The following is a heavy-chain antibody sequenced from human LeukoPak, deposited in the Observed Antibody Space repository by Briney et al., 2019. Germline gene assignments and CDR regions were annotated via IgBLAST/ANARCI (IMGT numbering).Heavy chain of an antibody. CDR1: GGSISSSSYY. CDR2: IYYSGST. J-gene: IGHJ4*02. Sequence: SETLSLTCTVSGGSISSSSYYWGWIRQPPGKGLEWIGSIYYSGSTYYNPSLKSRVTISVDTSKNQFSLKLSSVTAADTAVYYCARVLNDYYFDYWGQGTLVIVSS. CDR3: ARVLNDYYFDY. D-gene: IGHD1-1*01. V-gene: IGHV4-39*07.